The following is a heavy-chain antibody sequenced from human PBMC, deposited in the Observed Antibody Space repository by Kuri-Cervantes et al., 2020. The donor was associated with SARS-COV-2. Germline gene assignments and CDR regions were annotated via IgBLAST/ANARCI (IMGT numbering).Heavy chain of an antibody. CDR2: INSDGSST. Sequence: GESLKISCAASGFTFSSYWMHWVCQAPGKGLVWVSRINSDGSSTSYADSVKGRFTISRDNAKNTLYLQMNSLRAEDTAVYYCARVGRYSYGFDYWGQGTLVTVSS. D-gene: IGHD5-18*01. CDR1: GFTFSSYW. J-gene: IGHJ4*02. V-gene: IGHV3-74*01. CDR3: ARVGRYSYGFDY.